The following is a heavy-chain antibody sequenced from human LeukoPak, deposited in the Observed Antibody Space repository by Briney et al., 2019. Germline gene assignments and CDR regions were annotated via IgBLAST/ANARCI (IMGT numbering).Heavy chain of an antibody. J-gene: IGHJ4*02. CDR1: GYTFTSYY. CDR2: INPSGGST. D-gene: IGHD3-22*01. Sequence: ASVKVSCKASGYTFTSYYMHWVRQAPGQGLEWMGIINPSGGSTSYAQKFQGRVTMTRDMSTSTVYMELSSLRSEDTAVYYCASDPPYDSSGPPYGYWGQGTLVTVSS. CDR3: ASDPPYDSSGPPYGY. V-gene: IGHV1-46*01.